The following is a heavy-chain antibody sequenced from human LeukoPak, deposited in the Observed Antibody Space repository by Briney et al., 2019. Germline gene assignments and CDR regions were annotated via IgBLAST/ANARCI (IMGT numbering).Heavy chain of an antibody. J-gene: IGHJ4*02. CDR1: GGSISSSSYY. V-gene: IGHV4-39*01. D-gene: IGHD6-19*01. CDR3: ATPPSPTGYSSGWRLRYDKYYFDY. Sequence: SETLSLTCTVSGGSISSSSYYWGWIRQPPGKGLEWIGSIYYSGGTYYNPSLKSRVTISVDTSKNQFSLKLSSVTAADTAVYYCATPPSPTGYSSGWRLRYDKYYFDYWGQGTLVTVSS. CDR2: IYYSGGT.